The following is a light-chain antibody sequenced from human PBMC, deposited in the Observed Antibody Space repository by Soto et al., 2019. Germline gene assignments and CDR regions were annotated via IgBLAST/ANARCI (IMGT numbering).Light chain of an antibody. J-gene: IGKJ2*01. V-gene: IGKV3-15*01. Sequence: EIVMTQSPATLSVSPGERATLSCRASQSVSSKLAWYQQKPGQAPRLLIYGASARATGIPGRFTGSGSGTEFTLTISSLQSEDFAVYYCQQYNDWPLTFGQGTKLEIK. CDR2: GAS. CDR3: QQYNDWPLT. CDR1: QSVSSK.